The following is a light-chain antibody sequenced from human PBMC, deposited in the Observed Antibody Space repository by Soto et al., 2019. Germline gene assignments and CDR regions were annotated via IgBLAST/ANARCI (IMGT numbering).Light chain of an antibody. CDR1: QSISGW. V-gene: IGKV1-5*03. J-gene: IGKJ1*01. CDR2: KAS. CDR3: QQYNSYSPT. Sequence: DIQMTQSPSTLSASVGDRVTITCRASQSISGWLAWYQQKAGKAPNLLIYKASRLESGVPSWLCRSGSETEFTLTISGLQPGDSATYYCQQYNSYSPTFGQGTKVEVK.